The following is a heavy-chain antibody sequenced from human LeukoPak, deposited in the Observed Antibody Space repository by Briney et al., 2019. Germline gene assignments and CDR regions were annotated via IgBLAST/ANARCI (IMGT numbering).Heavy chain of an antibody. V-gene: IGHV1-2*02. CDR1: EYTFTGYY. CDR3: AREGYAGSCFDY. CDR2: INLTRGVT. Sequence: ASLKVSCKASEYTFTGYYMHWVRQAPGQGLKWMGCINLTRGVTNNAQKFQGSVTMTRDTSISTAYMELTRLTSGDTAVYYCAREGYAGSCFDYWGQGTLVTVSP. J-gene: IGHJ4*02. D-gene: IGHD1-26*01.